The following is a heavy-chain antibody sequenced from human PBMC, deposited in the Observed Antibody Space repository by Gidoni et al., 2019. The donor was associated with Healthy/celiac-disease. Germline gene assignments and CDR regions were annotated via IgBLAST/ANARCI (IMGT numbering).Heavy chain of an antibody. Sequence: QVQLQESGPGLVKPSETLSLTCAVSGYSISSVYYWCWIRQPPGKGLEWIGSIYHSGSTYYNPSLKSRVTISVDTSKNQFSLKLSSVTAADTAVYYCARKGQQLVLDYWGQGTLVTVSS. CDR2: IYHSGST. V-gene: IGHV4-38-2*01. D-gene: IGHD6-13*01. CDR3: ARKGQQLVLDY. CDR1: GYSISSVYY. J-gene: IGHJ4*02.